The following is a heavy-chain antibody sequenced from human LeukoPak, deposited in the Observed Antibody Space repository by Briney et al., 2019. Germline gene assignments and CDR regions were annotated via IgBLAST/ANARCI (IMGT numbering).Heavy chain of an antibody. D-gene: IGHD4-11*01. V-gene: IGHV1-18*01. J-gene: IGHJ6*03. CDR1: GYTFTSYG. Sequence: GASVKASCKSSGYTFTSYGISWVRQPPGQGLEWMGWISAYNGNTNYAQKLQGRVTMTTDTSTSTACMELRSLRSDDTAVYYCARGRATVTHDYMNVWGKGTTVTVSS. CDR2: ISAYNGNT. CDR3: ARGRATVTHDYMNV.